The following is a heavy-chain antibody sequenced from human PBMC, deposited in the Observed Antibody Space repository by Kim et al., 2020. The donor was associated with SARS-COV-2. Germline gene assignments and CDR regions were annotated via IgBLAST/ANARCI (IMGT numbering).Heavy chain of an antibody. Sequence: KGRFTITRDNSKNTVYLQMTSLRAEDTAVYYCAKDLTGNFANLHFFFGMDVWGRGTTVNVSS. J-gene: IGHJ6*02. V-gene: IGHV3-23*01. D-gene: IGHD1-7*01. CDR3: AKDLTGNFANLHFFFGMDV.